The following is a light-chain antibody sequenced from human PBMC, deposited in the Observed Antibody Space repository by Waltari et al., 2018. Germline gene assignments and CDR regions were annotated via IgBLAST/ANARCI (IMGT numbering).Light chain of an antibody. Sequence: QSVLTQPPSVSGAPGPRVTISCTGSTSNIGADYGVHWYQQVPGTAPKFLTYRNTNRPSGVPDRFSGSKSGTSASLAITGLQAEDEADYYCQSYDSSLSGSVFGGGTKLTVL. J-gene: IGLJ3*02. CDR3: QSYDSSLSGSV. V-gene: IGLV1-40*01. CDR2: RNT. CDR1: TSNIGADYG.